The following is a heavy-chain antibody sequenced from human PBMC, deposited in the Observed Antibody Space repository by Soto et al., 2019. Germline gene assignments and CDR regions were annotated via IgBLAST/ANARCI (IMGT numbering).Heavy chain of an antibody. Sequence: GGSLRLCCAASGFTFCSYGMHWVRQAPGKGLEWVAVISCDGSNKYYADSVKGRFTISRDNSKNTLYLQMNSLRAEDTAVYYCAKGKTVAGIFLPYYYGMDVWGQGTTVTVSS. CDR1: GFTFCSYG. V-gene: IGHV3-30*18. CDR2: ISCDGSNK. D-gene: IGHD6-19*01. CDR3: AKGKTVAGIFLPYYYGMDV. J-gene: IGHJ6*02.